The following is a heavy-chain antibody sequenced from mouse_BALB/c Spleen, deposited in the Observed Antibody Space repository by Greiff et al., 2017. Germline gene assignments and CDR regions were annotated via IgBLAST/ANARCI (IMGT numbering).Heavy chain of an antibody. J-gene: IGHJ2*01. CDR1: GFNIKDTY. V-gene: IGHV14-3*02. Sequence: EVKLVESGAELVKPGASVKLSCTASGFNIKDTYMHWVKQRPEQGLEWIGRIDPANGNTKYDPKFQGKATITADTSSNTAYLQLSSLTSEDTAVYYCASWLTGDYWGQGTTLTVSS. CDR3: ASWLTGDY. CDR2: IDPANGNT. D-gene: IGHD4-1*01.